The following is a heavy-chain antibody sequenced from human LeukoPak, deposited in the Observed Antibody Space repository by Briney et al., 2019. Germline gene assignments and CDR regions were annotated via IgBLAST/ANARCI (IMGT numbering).Heavy chain of an antibody. CDR2: IYYSGST. V-gene: IGHV4-59*01. D-gene: IGHD2-15*01. Sequence: PSETLSLTCTVSGGSISSYYWSWIRQPPGKGLEWIGYIYYSGSTNYNPSLKSRVTISVDTSKNQFSLKLSSVTAADTAVYYCARDVRPGYCSGGSCYSPGGFDPWGQGTLVTVSS. CDR1: GGSISSYY. J-gene: IGHJ5*02. CDR3: ARDVRPGYCSGGSCYSPGGFDP.